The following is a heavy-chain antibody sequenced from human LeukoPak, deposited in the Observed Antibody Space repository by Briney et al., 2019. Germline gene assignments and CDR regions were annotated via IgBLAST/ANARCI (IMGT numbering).Heavy chain of an antibody. Sequence: PSETLSLTCTVSGGSISSGDYYWSWIRQPPGKGLEWIGYIYYSGSTYYNPSLKSRVTISVDTSKNQFSLKLSSVTTADTAAYYCARYYYDSSGYYDWFDPWGQGTLVTVSS. D-gene: IGHD3-22*01. J-gene: IGHJ5*02. V-gene: IGHV4-30-4*08. CDR3: ARYYYDSSGYYDWFDP. CDR2: IYYSGST. CDR1: GGSISSGDYY.